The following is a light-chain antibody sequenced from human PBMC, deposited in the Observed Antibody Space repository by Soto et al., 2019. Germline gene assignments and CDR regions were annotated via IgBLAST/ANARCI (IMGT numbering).Light chain of an antibody. Sequence: EIVLTQSPATLSLYPGARATLSCRASQSVSNNYLAWYQQKPGQAPRLLIYGASNRATGIPDRFSGSGSGTEFTLTISRLEPEDFAVYYCQQYGSSGTFGQGTKVDIK. V-gene: IGKV3-20*01. CDR2: GAS. CDR3: QQYGSSGT. CDR1: QSVSNNY. J-gene: IGKJ1*01.